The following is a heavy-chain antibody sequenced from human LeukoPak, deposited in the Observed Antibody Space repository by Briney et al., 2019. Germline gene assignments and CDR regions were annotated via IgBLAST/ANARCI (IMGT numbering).Heavy chain of an antibody. CDR3: ARFDYDILTGYIDY. D-gene: IGHD3-9*01. CDR2: ISAYNGNT. V-gene: IGHV1-18*01. Sequence: ASVKVSCKASGYTFTSYGISWVRQAPGQGLEWMGWISAYNGNTNYAQKLQGRVTMTTDTSTSTAYMELRSLRSDDTAVYYCARFDYDILTGYIDYWGQGTLVTVSS. J-gene: IGHJ4*02. CDR1: GYTFTSYG.